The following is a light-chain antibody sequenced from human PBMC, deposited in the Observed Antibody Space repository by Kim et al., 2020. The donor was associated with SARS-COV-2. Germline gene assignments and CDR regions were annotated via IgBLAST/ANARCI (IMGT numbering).Light chain of an antibody. Sequence: SPRKRASRSCRARKTINNTLVWYQPNPGQAPRLLIYDATTRSTGVPARFIGSGSDADFTLTISSLQSEDFAVYYCQKSNDWPPLTFGQGTKVDIK. CDR3: QKSNDWPPLT. J-gene: IGKJ1*01. CDR1: KTINNT. CDR2: DAT. V-gene: IGKV3-15*01.